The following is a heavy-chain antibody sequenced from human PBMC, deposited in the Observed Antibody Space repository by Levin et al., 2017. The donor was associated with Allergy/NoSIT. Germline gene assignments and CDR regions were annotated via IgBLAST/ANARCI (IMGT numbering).Heavy chain of an antibody. J-gene: IGHJ5*02. Sequence: SVKVSCKASGGTFSSYAISWVRQAPGQGLEWMGGIIPIFGTANYAQKFQGRVTITADESTSTAYMELSSLRSEDTAVYYCARAALMHPWQGVFDPWGQGTLVTVSS. V-gene: IGHV1-69*13. D-gene: IGHD3-16*01. CDR3: ARAALMHPWQGVFDP. CDR1: GGTFSSYA. CDR2: IIPIFGTA.